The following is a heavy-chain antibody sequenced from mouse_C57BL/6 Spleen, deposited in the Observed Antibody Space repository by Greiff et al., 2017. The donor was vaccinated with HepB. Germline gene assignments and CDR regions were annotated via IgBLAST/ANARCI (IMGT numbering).Heavy chain of an antibody. J-gene: IGHJ4*01. Sequence: DVKLQESGPGLVKPSQSLSLTCSVTGYSITSGYYWNWIRQFPGNKLEWMGYISYDGSNNYNPSLKNRISITRDTSKNQFFLKLNSVTTEDTATYYCAREDYGESAMDYWGQGTSVTVSS. CDR3: AREDYGESAMDY. CDR2: ISYDGSN. V-gene: IGHV3-6*01. D-gene: IGHD1-1*01. CDR1: GYSITSGYY.